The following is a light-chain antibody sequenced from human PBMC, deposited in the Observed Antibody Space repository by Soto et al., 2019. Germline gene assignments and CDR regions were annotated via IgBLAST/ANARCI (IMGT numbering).Light chain of an antibody. CDR2: GAS. V-gene: IGKV3-20*01. J-gene: IGKJ5*01. Sequence: EIVLTQSPGTLSLSPGERATLSCRASQSVSSSYLAWYQQKPGQAPRPLSYGASSRATGIPDRFSGSWSGTDFTLTISRLEPEDFAVYYCQQYGSSPSITFGKGTRLEIK. CDR1: QSVSSSY. CDR3: QQYGSSPSIT.